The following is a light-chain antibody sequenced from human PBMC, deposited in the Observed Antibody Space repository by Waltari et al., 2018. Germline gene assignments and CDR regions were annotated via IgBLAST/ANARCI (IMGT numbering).Light chain of an antibody. V-gene: IGKV3-11*01. CDR1: QSVGRF. CDR3: QHRSSWPYS. Sequence: EIVLTQSPATLSLSPGEGVTLSCRASQSVGRFLAWYQQKPGQAPRLLILDASNRATGIPARFSASGSGTDFTLTLSSLEPEDFAVYYCQHRSSWPYSFGQGTKLRSN. J-gene: IGKJ2*03. CDR2: DAS.